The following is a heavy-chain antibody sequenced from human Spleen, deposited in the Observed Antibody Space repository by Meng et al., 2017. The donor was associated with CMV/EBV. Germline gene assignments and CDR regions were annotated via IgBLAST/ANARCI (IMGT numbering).Heavy chain of an antibody. V-gene: IGHV2-70D*14. D-gene: IGHD6-13*01. CDR3: ERIRQQLAPDDEYFDY. CDR1: GFSLSTSGMR. CDR2: IDWDDDK. J-gene: IGHJ4*02. Sequence: SGPTLVNPTQTLTLTCTFSGFSLSTSGMRVSWIRQSPGKALEWLARIDWDDDKFYSTSLKTRLTISKDTSKNQVVLTMTNMDPVDTATYYCERIRQQLAPDDEYFDYWGQGILVTVSS.